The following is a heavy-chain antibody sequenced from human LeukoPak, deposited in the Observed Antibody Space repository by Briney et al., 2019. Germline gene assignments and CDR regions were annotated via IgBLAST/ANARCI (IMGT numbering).Heavy chain of an antibody. CDR1: GFTFSSYS. J-gene: IGHJ4*02. CDR3: ARDVWGSGSY. V-gene: IGHV3-48*01. Sequence: GGSLRLSCAASGFTFSSYSMNWVRQAPGKGLEWVSYISSSSTIYYADSVKGRFTISRDNSKNTLYLQMNSLRAEDTAVYYCARDVWGSGSYWGQGTLVTVSS. CDR2: ISSSSTI. D-gene: IGHD3-10*01.